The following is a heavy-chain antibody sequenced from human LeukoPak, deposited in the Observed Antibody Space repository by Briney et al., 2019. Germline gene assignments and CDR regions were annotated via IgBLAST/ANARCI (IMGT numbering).Heavy chain of an antibody. D-gene: IGHD4-17*01. Sequence: SETLSLTCTVSGGSISGYYWSWIRQPAGQGLEWIGRIYSNGDTRYNPSLKSRVTMSVDTSKNQFSLKLSSVTAADTAVYYCARDPYGDSPYWYFDLWGRGTLVTVSS. V-gene: IGHV4-4*07. CDR1: GGSISGYY. CDR3: ARDPYGDSPYWYFDL. CDR2: IYSNGDT. J-gene: IGHJ2*01.